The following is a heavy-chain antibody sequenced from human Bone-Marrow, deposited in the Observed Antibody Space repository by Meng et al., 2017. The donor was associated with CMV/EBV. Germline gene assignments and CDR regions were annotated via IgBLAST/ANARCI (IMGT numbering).Heavy chain of an antibody. Sequence: SETLSLTCTVSGGSSSYSDYYWGWIRQPPGKGLEWIGNIYFSGSTYYNPSLQSRVTISVDTSKTKFTLTLTSVTAADTAVYYCARMQWLAYYFDHWGKGTLVTFSS. V-gene: IGHV4-39*06. CDR1: GGSSSYSDYY. J-gene: IGHJ4*02. CDR3: ARMQWLAYYFDH. D-gene: IGHD6-19*01. CDR2: IYFSGST.